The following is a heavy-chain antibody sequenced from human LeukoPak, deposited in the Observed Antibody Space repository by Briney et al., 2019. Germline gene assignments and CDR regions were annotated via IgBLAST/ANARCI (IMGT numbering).Heavy chain of an antibody. CDR2: IYNDGGT. V-gene: IGHV3-53*01. CDR3: VKRLTLGDLSIKGAFAL. CDR1: GFTVSSQY. Sequence: GGSLRRSCAASGFTVSSQYTSWVRQGPGKGLEWVALIYNDGGTHYTDSVKGRFTISRDTSRNTLFLQMNSLRVEDSAMYYCVKRLTLGDLSIKGAFALWGQGTLVTVAS. D-gene: IGHD3-16*02. J-gene: IGHJ3*01.